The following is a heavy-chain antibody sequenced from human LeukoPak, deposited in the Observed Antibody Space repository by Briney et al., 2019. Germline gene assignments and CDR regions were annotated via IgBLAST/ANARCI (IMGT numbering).Heavy chain of an antibody. J-gene: IGHJ3*02. CDR2: IIPIFGTA. CDR3: ARDLKGRVTSDAFDI. D-gene: IGHD4-23*01. CDR1: GGTFSSYA. Sequence: ASVKVSCKASGGTFSSYAISWVRQAPGQGLEWMGGIIPIFGTANCAQKFQGRVTITADESTSTAYMELSSLRSEDTAVYYCARDLKGRVTSDAFDIWGQGTMVTVSS. V-gene: IGHV1-69*13.